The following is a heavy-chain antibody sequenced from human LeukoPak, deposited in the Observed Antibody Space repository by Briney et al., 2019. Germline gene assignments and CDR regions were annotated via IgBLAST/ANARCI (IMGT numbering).Heavy chain of an antibody. Sequence: GGSLRLSCAASGFIFSSYSMSWVRQAPGKGLEWVSVITGSGGNTYYADSVKGRFTISKDNSKNTVYLQMSSLRAEDTAVYYCAKAAIDYYYGMDVWGQGTTVTVSS. CDR2: ITGSGGNT. CDR3: AKAAIDYYYGMDV. D-gene: IGHD2-21*01. CDR1: GFIFSSYS. J-gene: IGHJ6*02. V-gene: IGHV3-23*01.